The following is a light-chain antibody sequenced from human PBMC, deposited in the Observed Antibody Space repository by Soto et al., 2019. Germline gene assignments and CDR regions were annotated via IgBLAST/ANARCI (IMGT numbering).Light chain of an antibody. J-gene: IGKJ4*01. Sequence: DIQMTQSPSSLSASVGDRVTITCRASQGIANYLAWYQQKPGKGPKLLIYAAATLQSGVPSRFSGSGSGTDFTLTISSLHPEDVATYYCQKCGSAPFTLGGGTKVDIK. V-gene: IGKV1-27*01. CDR2: AAA. CDR3: QKCGSAPFT. CDR1: QGIANY.